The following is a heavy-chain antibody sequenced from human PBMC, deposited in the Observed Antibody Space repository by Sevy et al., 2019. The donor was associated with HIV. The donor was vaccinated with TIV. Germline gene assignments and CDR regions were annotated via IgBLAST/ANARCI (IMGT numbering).Heavy chain of an antibody. CDR3: ARDRVNYYGSGSYYNVNWFDP. V-gene: IGHV3-33*01. CDR2: IWYDGSNK. J-gene: IGHJ5*02. Sequence: GGSLRLSCAASGFTFSSYGMHWVRQAPGKGLEWVAVIWYDGSNKYYADSVKGRFTISRDNSKNTRYLQMNSLRAEDTAVYYCARDRVNYYGSGSYYNVNWFDPWGQGTLVTVSS. D-gene: IGHD3-10*01. CDR1: GFTFSSYG.